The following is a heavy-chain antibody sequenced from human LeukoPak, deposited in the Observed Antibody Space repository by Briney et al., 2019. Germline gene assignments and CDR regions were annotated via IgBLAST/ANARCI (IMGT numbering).Heavy chain of an antibody. CDR3: ARDPLKWLQLDY. CDR2: IKQDGSEK. Sequence: GGSLRLSCAASGFTFSNYWMSWVRQAPGRGLEWVANIKQDGSEKYYVDSVKGRFTISRDNAKNSLYLQMNSLRAEDTAVYYCARDPLKWLQLDYWGQGTLVTVSS. D-gene: IGHD5-24*01. V-gene: IGHV3-7*01. CDR1: GFTFSNYW. J-gene: IGHJ4*02.